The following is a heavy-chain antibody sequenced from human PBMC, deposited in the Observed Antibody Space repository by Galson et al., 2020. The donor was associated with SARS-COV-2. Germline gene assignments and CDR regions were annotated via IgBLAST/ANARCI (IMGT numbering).Heavy chain of an antibody. J-gene: IGHJ4*02. CDR1: AGTIRGYY. Sequence: SETLPPSSAASAGTIRGYYWTWIRQPPGKRLEWIGAISHSGSTNYNPSLKSRVTISVDTSKNQFSLRLTSVTAADTAVYYCARRADSSSWFGFDYWGQGTLVTVSS. D-gene: IGHD6-13*01. V-gene: IGHV4-34*01. CDR2: ISHSGST. CDR3: ARRADSSSWFGFDY.